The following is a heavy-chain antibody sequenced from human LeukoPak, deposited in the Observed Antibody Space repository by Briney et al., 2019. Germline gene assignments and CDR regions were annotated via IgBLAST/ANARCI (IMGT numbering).Heavy chain of an antibody. D-gene: IGHD2-21*02. Sequence: SETLSLTCTVSGGSISSYYWSWIRQPPGKGLEWIGYIYYSGSFNYNPSLRSRVTISVDTSKNQFSLKLNSVTAADTAVYYCAREGLLCGGDCYRDAFYIWGQGTMVTVSS. J-gene: IGHJ3*02. CDR2: IYYSGSF. CDR1: GGSISSYY. CDR3: AREGLLCGGDCYRDAFYI. V-gene: IGHV4-59*01.